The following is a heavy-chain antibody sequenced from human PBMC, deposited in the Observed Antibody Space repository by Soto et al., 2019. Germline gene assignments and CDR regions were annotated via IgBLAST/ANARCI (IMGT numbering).Heavy chain of an antibody. CDR3: AKGGPDGFCSGGRCYFDY. J-gene: IGHJ4*02. V-gene: IGHV3-9*01. D-gene: IGHD2-15*01. CDR2: ISWNSNII. CDR1: GFTFDDYA. Sequence: EVQLVESGGGLVQPGRSLRLSCAASGFTFDDYAMHWVRGVPGEGLEWVSGISWNSNIIGYADSVKGRFTISRDNAKNSLYLQMNSLRPEDTALYYCAKGGPDGFCSGGRCYFDYWGQGTLVTVSS.